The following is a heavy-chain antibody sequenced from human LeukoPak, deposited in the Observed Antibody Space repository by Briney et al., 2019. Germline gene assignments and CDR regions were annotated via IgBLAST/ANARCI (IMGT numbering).Heavy chain of an antibody. D-gene: IGHD3-10*01. CDR3: ASAIWFGELLDDY. Sequence: GGSLRLSCAASGFTFSSYAMSWVRQAPGKGLEWVSAISGSGGSTYYADSVKGRFTISRDNSKNSLYLQMNSLRAEDTAVYYCASAIWFGELLDDYWGQGTLVTVSS. J-gene: IGHJ4*02. V-gene: IGHV3-23*01. CDR2: ISGSGGST. CDR1: GFTFSSYA.